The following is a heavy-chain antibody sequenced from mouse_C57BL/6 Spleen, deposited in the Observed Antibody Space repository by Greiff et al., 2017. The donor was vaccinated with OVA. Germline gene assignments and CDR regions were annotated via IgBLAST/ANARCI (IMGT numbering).Heavy chain of an antibody. CDR3: ARDYGRTLDY. Sequence: EVMLVESGGDLVKPGGSLKLSCAASGFTFSSYGMSWVRQTPDKRLEWVATISSGGSYTYYPDSVKGRFTISRDNAKNTLYLQMSSLKSEDTAMYYCARDYGRTLDYWGQGTTLTVSS. J-gene: IGHJ2*01. CDR1: GFTFSSYG. D-gene: IGHD1-1*01. V-gene: IGHV5-6*01. CDR2: ISSGGSYT.